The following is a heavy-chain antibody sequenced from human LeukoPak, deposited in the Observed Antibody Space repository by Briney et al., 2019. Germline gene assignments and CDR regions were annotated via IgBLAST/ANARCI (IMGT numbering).Heavy chain of an antibody. CDR1: GYTFTGYY. V-gene: IGHV1-69*05. J-gene: IGHJ3*02. D-gene: IGHD3-3*01. CDR3: ASSSSGYSAFDI. Sequence: SVKVSCKASGYTFTGYYMHWVRQAPGQGLEWMGWIIPIFGTANYAQKFQGRVTITTDESTSTAYMELSSLRSEDTAVYYCASSSSGYSAFDIWGQGTMVTVSS. CDR2: IIPIFGTA.